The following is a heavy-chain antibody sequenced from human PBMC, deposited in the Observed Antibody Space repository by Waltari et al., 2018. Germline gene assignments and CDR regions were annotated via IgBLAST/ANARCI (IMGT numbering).Heavy chain of an antibody. D-gene: IGHD1-26*01. V-gene: IGHV4-39*01. Sequence: QLQLQESGPGLVKPSETLSLTCTVSGGSISSSRYYWGWIPQPPGKGLEWIGSIYYSGSTYYNPSLKSRVTISVDTSKNQFSLKLSSVTAADTAVYYCARRPLIVGATLNDAFDIWGQGTMVTVSS. CDR1: GGSISSSRYY. CDR2: IYYSGST. CDR3: ARRPLIVGATLNDAFDI. J-gene: IGHJ3*02.